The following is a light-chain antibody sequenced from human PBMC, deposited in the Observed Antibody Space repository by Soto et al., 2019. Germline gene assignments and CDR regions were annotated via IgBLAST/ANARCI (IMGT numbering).Light chain of an antibody. Sequence: EIVLTQPPGTLSLSPGERATLSCRASQSVSSSYLAWYQQKPGQAPRLLIYGASSRATGIPDRFSGSGSGTDFTLTISRLEPEDFAVYYCQQYGSSPETLGQGTKV. V-gene: IGKV3-20*01. CDR3: QQYGSSPET. J-gene: IGKJ1*01. CDR2: GAS. CDR1: QSVSSSY.